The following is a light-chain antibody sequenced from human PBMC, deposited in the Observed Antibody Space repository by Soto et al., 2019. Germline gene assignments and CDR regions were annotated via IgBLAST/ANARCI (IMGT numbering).Light chain of an antibody. CDR3: SAHTVRSTGV. Sequence: QSVLTQPASVSGSPGQSITISCTGTSNDVGGDDYVSWYQQYPGKAPKLMIYDVTNRPSGVSIRFSGSKSSNTASLTISGLQAEDEADYYCSAHTVRSTGVFGTGTKLTVL. V-gene: IGLV2-14*03. J-gene: IGLJ1*01. CDR2: DVT. CDR1: SNDVGGDDY.